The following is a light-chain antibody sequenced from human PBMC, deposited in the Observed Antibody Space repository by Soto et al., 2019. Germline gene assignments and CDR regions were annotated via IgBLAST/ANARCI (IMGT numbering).Light chain of an antibody. CDR3: QQRSNGPT. Sequence: EIVLTQSPATLSLSPGERATLSCRASQSVSTYLAWYQPKPGQAPRLLIYDASNRATGIAARFSGSGSGTDFYLTISSRQTEVLAVYYCQQRSNGPTFGQGTKRASK. J-gene: IGKJ2*01. CDR2: DAS. V-gene: IGKV3-11*01. CDR1: QSVSTY.